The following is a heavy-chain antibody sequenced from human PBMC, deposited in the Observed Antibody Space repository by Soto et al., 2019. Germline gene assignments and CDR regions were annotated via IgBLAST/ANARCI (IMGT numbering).Heavy chain of an antibody. CDR2: ISGSGGST. Sequence: GGSLRLSCAASGFTFSSYAMSWVRQAPGKGLEWVSAISGSGGSTYYADSVKGRFTISRDNSKNTLYLQMNSLRAEDTAVYYCAKLFTSRIRDYDSSGYYFDYLGQGTLVTVSS. CDR3: AKLFTSRIRDYDSSGYYFDY. D-gene: IGHD3-22*01. J-gene: IGHJ4*02. V-gene: IGHV3-23*01. CDR1: GFTFSSYA.